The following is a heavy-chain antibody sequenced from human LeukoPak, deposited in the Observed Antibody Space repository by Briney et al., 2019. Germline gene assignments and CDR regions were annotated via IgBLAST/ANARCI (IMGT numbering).Heavy chain of an antibody. J-gene: IGHJ4*02. Sequence: GGSLRLSCAASGFTFSSYWMSWVRQAPGKGLEWVANIKQDGSEKYYVDSVKGRFTTSRDNAKNSLDLQMNSLRAEDTAVYYCARDLPWEPLPSFDYWGQGTLVTVSS. V-gene: IGHV3-7*01. CDR2: IKQDGSEK. D-gene: IGHD1-26*01. CDR3: ARDLPWEPLPSFDY. CDR1: GFTFSSYW.